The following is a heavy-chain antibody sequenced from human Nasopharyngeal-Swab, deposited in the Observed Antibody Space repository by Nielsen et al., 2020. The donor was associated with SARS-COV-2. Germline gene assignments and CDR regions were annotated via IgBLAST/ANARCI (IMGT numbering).Heavy chain of an antibody. Sequence: GESLKISCAASGFTFSSYSMNWVRQAPGKGLEWVSTISVSGGSTYYADSVKGRFTISRDNSKNTLYLQMNSLRAEDTAVYYDYWGQGTLVTVSS. J-gene: IGHJ4*01. CDR3: Y. CDR2: ISVSGGST. CDR1: GFTFSSYS. V-gene: IGHV3-23*01.